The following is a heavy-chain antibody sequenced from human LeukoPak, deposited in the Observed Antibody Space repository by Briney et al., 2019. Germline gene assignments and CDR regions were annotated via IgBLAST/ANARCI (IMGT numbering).Heavy chain of an antibody. CDR3: AKDSSYYYDSSGYVFDY. V-gene: IGHV3-7*03. D-gene: IGHD3-22*01. CDR2: IKQDGSEK. J-gene: IGHJ4*02. Sequence: GGSLRLSCAASGFTFSSYWMSWVRQAPGKGLEWVANIKQDGSEKYYVDSVKGRFTISRDNAKNSLYLQMNSLRAEDTALYYCAKDSSYYYDSSGYVFDYWGQGTLVTVSS. CDR1: GFTFSSYW.